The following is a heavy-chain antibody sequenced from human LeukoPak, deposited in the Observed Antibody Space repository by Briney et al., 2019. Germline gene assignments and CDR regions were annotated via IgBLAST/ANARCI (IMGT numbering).Heavy chain of an antibody. Sequence: GGSLRLSCAASGFTFSSYGMHWVRQAPGKGLEWVAVIWYDGSNKYYADSVKGRFTISRDNSKNTLYLQMNSLRAEDTAVYYCAKGGMYYYGSGSYYSFDYWGQGTLVTVSS. CDR1: GFTFSSYG. CDR3: AKGGMYYYGSGSYYSFDY. D-gene: IGHD3-10*01. V-gene: IGHV3-33*06. CDR2: IWYDGSNK. J-gene: IGHJ4*02.